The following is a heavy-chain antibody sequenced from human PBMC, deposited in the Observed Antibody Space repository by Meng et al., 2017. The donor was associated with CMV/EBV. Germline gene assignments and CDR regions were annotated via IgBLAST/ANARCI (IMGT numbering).Heavy chain of an antibody. CDR1: GYTFTGYY. D-gene: IGHD2-2*01. CDR2: INPNSGGT. Sequence: ASVKVSCKASGYTFTGYYMHWVRQAPGQGLEWMGWINPNSGGTNYAQKFQGRVTMTRGTSISTAYMELSRLRSDDTAVYYCARVDCSSTSCYLRFDPWGQGTLVTVSS. V-gene: IGHV1-2*02. J-gene: IGHJ5*02. CDR3: ARVDCSSTSCYLRFDP.